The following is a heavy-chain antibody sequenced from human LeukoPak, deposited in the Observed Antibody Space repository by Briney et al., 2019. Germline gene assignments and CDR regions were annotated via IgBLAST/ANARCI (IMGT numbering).Heavy chain of an antibody. J-gene: IGHJ4*02. Sequence: ASVKVSCKASGYTFTSYGISWVRQAPGQGLEWMGWISAYNGNTNYAQKLQGRVTMTTDTSTSTAYMELRSLRSDDTAVYYCAILSGLLPDYYSDYWGQGTLVTVSS. CDR1: GYTFTSYG. CDR2: ISAYNGNT. CDR3: AILSGLLPDYYSDY. D-gene: IGHD2-15*01. V-gene: IGHV1-18*01.